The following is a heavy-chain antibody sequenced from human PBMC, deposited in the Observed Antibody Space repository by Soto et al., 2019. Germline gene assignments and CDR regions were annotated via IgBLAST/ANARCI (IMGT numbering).Heavy chain of an antibody. V-gene: IGHV3-48*02. CDR1: GFTFSSYS. Sequence: PGGSLRLSCAASGFTFSSYSMNWVRQAPGKGLEWVSYISSSSSTIYYADSVKGRFTISRDNAKNSLYLQMNSLRDEDTAVYYCARVETYYYDSSGYWTTYYFDYWGQGTLVTVSS. CDR3: ARVETYYYDSSGYWTTYYFDY. J-gene: IGHJ4*02. CDR2: ISSSSSTI. D-gene: IGHD3-22*01.